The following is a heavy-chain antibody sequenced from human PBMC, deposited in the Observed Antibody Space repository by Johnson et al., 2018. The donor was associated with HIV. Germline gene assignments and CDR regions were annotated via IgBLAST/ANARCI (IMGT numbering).Heavy chain of an antibody. V-gene: IGHV3-30*02. J-gene: IGHJ3*01. Sequence: QVQLVESGGGVVQPGGSLRLSCAASGFTFSSYGMHWVRQAPGKGLEWVAFIRYDGSNKYYADSVKGRFTISRDNSKNTLYLQMNSLTPEDTAVYYCASLGGLGVFDVWGQGTMVTVSS. CDR3: ASLGGLGVFDV. CDR2: IRYDGSNK. D-gene: IGHD1-26*01. CDR1: GFTFSSYG.